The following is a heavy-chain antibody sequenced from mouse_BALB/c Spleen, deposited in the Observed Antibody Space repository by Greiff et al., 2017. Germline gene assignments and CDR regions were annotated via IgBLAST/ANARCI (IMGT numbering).Heavy chain of an antibody. D-gene: IGHD2-4*01. Sequence: QVQLQQSAAELARPGASVKMSCKASGYTFTSYTMHWVKQRPGQGLEWIGYINPSSGYTEYNQKFKDKTTLTADKSSSTAYMQLSSLTSEDSAVYYCARGSMITTGAWLAYWGQGTLVTVSA. CDR2: INPSSGYT. V-gene: IGHV1-4*02. CDR1: GYTFTSYT. J-gene: IGHJ3*01. CDR3: ARGSMITTGAWLAY.